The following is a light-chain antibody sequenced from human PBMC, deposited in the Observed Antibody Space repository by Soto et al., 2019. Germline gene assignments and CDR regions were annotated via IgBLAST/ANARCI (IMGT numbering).Light chain of an antibody. CDR2: AAS. CDR1: QGISNL. J-gene: IGKJ2*01. V-gene: IGKV1-17*01. CDR3: LQHNAYSYT. Sequence: DIQMTQSPSSLSASVGDRVTITCRASQGISNLLGWFQHKPGKAPKRLIYAASSLQGGVPSRFSGSGSGTEFTLTITGLQPELFADYYCLQHNAYSYTFGQGNKLEIK.